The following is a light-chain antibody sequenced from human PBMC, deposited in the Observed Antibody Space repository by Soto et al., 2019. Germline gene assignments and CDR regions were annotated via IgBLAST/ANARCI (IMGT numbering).Light chain of an antibody. V-gene: IGKV1-5*01. CDR3: QQYDSYRT. CDR1: QNVSTW. Sequence: DIQMTQSPSTLSASVGDRVTITCRASQNVSTWLAWYQHKPRKAPKLLLFDVSYLESGVPSRFSGSGSGTEFTLAISSLQSDDFATYYCQQYDSYRTFGQGNKVATK. CDR2: DVS. J-gene: IGKJ1*01.